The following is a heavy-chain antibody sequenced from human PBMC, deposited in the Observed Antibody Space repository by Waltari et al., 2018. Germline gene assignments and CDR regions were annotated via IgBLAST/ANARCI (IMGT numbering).Heavy chain of an antibody. V-gene: IGHV4-39*01. CDR1: GDSLSSSYL. Sequence: QLQLQESGPGLVQPSATLSLTCTVSGDSLSSSYLWGWIRQPPGKGLEWIGRISYSGTPFYNPSLKSRLTISVDTSKNQFSLNLRSVTAADTAIYFCATHRGGHEDFQYWGQGTLVTVSS. CDR2: ISYSGTP. J-gene: IGHJ1*01. CDR3: ATHRGGHEDFQY.